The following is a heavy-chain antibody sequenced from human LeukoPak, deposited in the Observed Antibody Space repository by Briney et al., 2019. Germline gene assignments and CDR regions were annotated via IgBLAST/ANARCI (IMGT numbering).Heavy chain of an antibody. V-gene: IGHV1-69*05. J-gene: IGHJ4*02. Sequence: SVKVSCKASGGTFSSYAISWVRQAPGQGLEWMGGIIPIFGTANYAQKFQGRVTITTDESTSTAYMELSSLRSEDTAVYYCARVLNYYDSSGYYDWGQGTLVTVSS. CDR1: GGTFSSYA. CDR3: ARVLNYYDSSGYYD. CDR2: IIPIFGTA. D-gene: IGHD3-22*01.